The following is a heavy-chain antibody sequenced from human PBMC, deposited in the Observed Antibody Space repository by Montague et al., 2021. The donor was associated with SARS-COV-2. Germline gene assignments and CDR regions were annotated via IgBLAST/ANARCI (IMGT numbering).Heavy chain of an antibody. CDR1: GFTFSSYA. CDR2: ISGSGGST. V-gene: IGHV3-23*01. D-gene: IGHD5-18*01. CDR3: AKLTTGYSYGTGDY. J-gene: IGHJ4*02. Sequence: SLRLSCAASGFTFSSYAMSWVRQAPGKGLEWVSAISGSGGSTYYADSVKGRFTISRDNSKNTLYVQMNSLRAEDTAVYYCAKLTTGYSYGTGDYWGQRTLVTVSS.